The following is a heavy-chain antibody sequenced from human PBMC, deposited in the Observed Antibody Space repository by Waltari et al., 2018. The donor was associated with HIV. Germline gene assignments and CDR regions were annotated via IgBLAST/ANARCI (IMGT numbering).Heavy chain of an antibody. CDR2: IRSKPYFYAT. CDR3: TIAERSDASGSYRSHFDY. V-gene: IGHV3-73*02. J-gene: IGHJ4*02. CDR1: GFIFSGSA. Sequence: EVQLVESGGGLVQPGTSLKLSCAASGFIFSGSAIHWVRLASGKGLEWVGRIRSKPYFYATASAASVKGRFTISRDDSKNTAYLQMNSLTTDDTAVYYCTIAERSDASGSYRSHFDYWGQGTLVTVSA. D-gene: IGHD3-10*01.